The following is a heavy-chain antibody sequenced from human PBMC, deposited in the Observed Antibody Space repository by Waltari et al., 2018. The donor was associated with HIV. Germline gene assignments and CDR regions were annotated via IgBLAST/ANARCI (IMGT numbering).Heavy chain of an antibody. Sequence: EVQLVESGGGLVQPGRSLRLSCAASGFTFDDYAMHWVWQAPGKGLEWVSGISWNSGSIGYADSVKGRFTISRDNAKNSLYLQMNSLRAEDTALYYCAKDIGVAGTRGAGYWGQGTLVTVSS. V-gene: IGHV3-9*01. J-gene: IGHJ4*02. CDR1: GFTFDDYA. CDR2: ISWNSGSI. D-gene: IGHD6-19*01. CDR3: AKDIGVAGTRGAGY.